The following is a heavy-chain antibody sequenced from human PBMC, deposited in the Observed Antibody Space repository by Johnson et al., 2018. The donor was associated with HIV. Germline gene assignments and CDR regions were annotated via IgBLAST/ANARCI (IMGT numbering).Heavy chain of an antibody. J-gene: IGHJ3*02. CDR2: ISYDGSNK. CDR1: GFTFSSYD. Sequence: QVQLVESGGGLVQPGGSLRLFCAASGFTFSSYDMHWVRQATGKGLEWVAIISYDGSNKYYADSVKGRFTISRDNSKNTLYLQMNSLRAEDTAVYYCAKVRRGSSWYIAFDIWGRGTKVTVSS. V-gene: IGHV3-30*18. CDR3: AKVRRGSSWYIAFDI. D-gene: IGHD6-13*01.